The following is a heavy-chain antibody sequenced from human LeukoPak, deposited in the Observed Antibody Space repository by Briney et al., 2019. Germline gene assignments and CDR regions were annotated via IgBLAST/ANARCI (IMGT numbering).Heavy chain of an antibody. D-gene: IGHD2-2*01. J-gene: IGHJ4*02. V-gene: IGHV3-53*01. Sequence: PGGSLRLSCAASGFTVSSNFMSWVGKAPGGGLEWASVIYSSGYTVYTDSVKGRFTISRDNSKNTLYLQMNSLRADDTAVYYCVRASSTTAAGLFDYWGQGTLVTVSS. CDR3: VRASSTTAAGLFDY. CDR1: GFTVSSNF. CDR2: IYSSGYT.